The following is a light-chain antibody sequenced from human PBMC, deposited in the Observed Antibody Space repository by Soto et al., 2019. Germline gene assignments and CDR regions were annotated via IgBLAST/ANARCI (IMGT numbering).Light chain of an antibody. CDR1: QRISSSL. CDR2: AAS. J-gene: IGKJ2*02. CDR3: QLYGGSRMCS. V-gene: IGKV3-20*01. Sequence: EIVLTQSPATLSLSPGEGGTLSCRASQRISSSLLAWYQKKPGQSPRLLIYAASSRATGITDRFSGSGSGTDFTLTISRLEHADFAAYYCQLYGGSRMCSFGQGTKLEIK.